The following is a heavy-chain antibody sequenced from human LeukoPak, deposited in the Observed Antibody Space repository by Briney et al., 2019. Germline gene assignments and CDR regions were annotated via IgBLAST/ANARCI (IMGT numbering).Heavy chain of an antibody. CDR3: ATDSGAARPYYYYYYMDV. V-gene: IGHV1-69-2*01. J-gene: IGHJ6*03. Sequence: ASVKVSCKVSGYTFTDYYMHWVHQAPGKGLEWMGLVDPEDGETIYAEKFQGRVTITADTSTDTAYMELSSLRSEDTAVYYCATDSGAARPYYYYYYMDVWGKGTTVTVSS. CDR1: GYTFTDYY. CDR2: VDPEDGET. D-gene: IGHD6-6*01.